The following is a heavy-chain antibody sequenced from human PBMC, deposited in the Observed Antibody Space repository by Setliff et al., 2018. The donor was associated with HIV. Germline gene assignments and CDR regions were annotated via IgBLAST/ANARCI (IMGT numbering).Heavy chain of an antibody. Sequence: SVKVSCKASGGTFSSYAISWVRQAPGQGLEWMGGIIPIFGTANYAQNFQGRVTMTEDTSTDTAYMELSSLRSEDTAVYYCAKDMNRGGYSDSSPHDFWGQGTLVTVSS. D-gene: IGHD3-22*01. CDR1: GGTFSSYA. V-gene: IGHV1-69*06. J-gene: IGHJ4*02. CDR2: IIPIFGTA. CDR3: AKDMNRGGYSDSSPHDF.